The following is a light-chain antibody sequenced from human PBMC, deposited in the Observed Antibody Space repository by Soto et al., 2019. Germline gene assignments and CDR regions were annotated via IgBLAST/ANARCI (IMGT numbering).Light chain of an antibody. V-gene: IGLV2-11*01. CDR2: DVT. J-gene: IGLJ1*01. Sequence: QSVLTQPRSVSGSPGQSVTISCTGISSDVGGYNYVSWYQQHPGRAPKLMIYDVTKRPSGVPDRFSGSKSANTASLTISGLQAEDEADYYCCSYAGSYTLYVFGTGTKLTVL. CDR1: SSDVGGYNY. CDR3: CSYAGSYTLYV.